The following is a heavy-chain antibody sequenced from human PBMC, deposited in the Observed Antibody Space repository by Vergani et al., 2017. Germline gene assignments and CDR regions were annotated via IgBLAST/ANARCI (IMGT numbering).Heavy chain of an antibody. CDR2: IWSDGSKY. V-gene: IGHV3-33*01. CDR1: GFSFNTYG. D-gene: IGHD6-19*01. Sequence: QVQLVETGGGVVQPGGSLRLYCATSGFSFNTYGAHWVRQAPGKGLEWVAVIWSDGSKYIYTRPVNGRFVISRDNSKNTLYLQMHDLRPEDTGVYYCARDRSPRGQWLVGPFDYWGQGTLVTASS. CDR3: ARDRSPRGQWLVGPFDY. J-gene: IGHJ4*02.